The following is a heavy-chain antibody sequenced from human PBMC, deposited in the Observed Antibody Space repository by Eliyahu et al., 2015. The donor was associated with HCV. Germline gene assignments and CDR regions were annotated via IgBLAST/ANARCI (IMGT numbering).Heavy chain of an antibody. CDR2: IYHSGST. J-gene: IGHJ4*02. D-gene: IGHD3-22*01. V-gene: IGHV4-4*02. Sequence: QVQLQESGPGLVKPSGTLSLTCAVSGGSISXSNXWSWVRQPPGKGLXWIGEIYHSGSTXYXXSLKSRVTISVDXSKNQXSLKLSSVXAADTAVYYCAGSLRSTYYYDSSGYYPLIWGQGTLVTVSS. CDR3: AGSLRSTYYYDSSGYYPLI. CDR1: GGSISXSNX.